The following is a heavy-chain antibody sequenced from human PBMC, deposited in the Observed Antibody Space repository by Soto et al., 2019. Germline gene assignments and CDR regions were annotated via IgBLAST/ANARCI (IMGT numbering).Heavy chain of an antibody. J-gene: IGHJ6*02. CDR3: ARETGAPYYYGMDV. CDR2: IYPHDSDT. CDR1: GYSFSNYW. V-gene: IGHV5-51*01. D-gene: IGHD3-10*01. Sequence: GESLKISCKASGYSFSNYWIGWVRQMPGKGLEWMGVIYPHDSDTKYSPSFQGQVTISVDKSLSTVYLQWSSLRASDTAMYFCARETGAPYYYGMDVWGQGTTVTVSS.